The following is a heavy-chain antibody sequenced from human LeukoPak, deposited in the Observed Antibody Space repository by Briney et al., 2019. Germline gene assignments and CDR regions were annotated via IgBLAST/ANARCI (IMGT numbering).Heavy chain of an antibody. CDR1: GYSFTSYW. D-gene: IGHD3-9*01. Sequence: GESLKISCQGSGYSFTSYWISWVRQMPGKGLEWMGRIDPSDSYTNYSPSFQGHVTISADKSISTAYLQWSSLKASDTAMYYCAGARGILTGYYLNCGQGTLVTVSS. CDR2: IDPSDSYT. V-gene: IGHV5-10-1*01. J-gene: IGHJ4*02. CDR3: AGARGILTGYYLN.